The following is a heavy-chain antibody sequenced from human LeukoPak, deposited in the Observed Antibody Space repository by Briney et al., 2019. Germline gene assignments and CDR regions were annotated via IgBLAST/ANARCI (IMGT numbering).Heavy chain of an antibody. CDR1: GGSFSGYY. J-gene: IGHJ5*02. CDR3: ARGGGYCSSTSCPTTNWFDP. V-gene: IGHV4-34*01. Sequence: SETLSLTCAVYGGSFSGYYWSWIRQPPGKGLEWIGEINHSGSTNYNPSLKSRVTISVDTSKSQFSLKLSSVTAADTAVYYCARGGGYCSSTSCPTTNWFDPWGQGTLVTVSS. CDR2: INHSGST. D-gene: IGHD2-2*01.